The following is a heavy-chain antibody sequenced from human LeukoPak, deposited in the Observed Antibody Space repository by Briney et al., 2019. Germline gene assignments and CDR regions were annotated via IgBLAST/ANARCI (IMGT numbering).Heavy chain of an antibody. D-gene: IGHD3-10*01. V-gene: IGHV4-38-2*01. Sequence: SETLSLTCAVSGYSISSGDYWGWIRQPPGKGLEGIGNIYHSGSTFYNPSLKSRVTISVHTSKNQFSLKLSSVTAADTAVYYCARITGSYYYYYMDVWGKGTTVTVSS. CDR3: ARITGSYYYYYMDV. CDR2: IYHSGST. CDR1: GYSISSGDY. J-gene: IGHJ6*03.